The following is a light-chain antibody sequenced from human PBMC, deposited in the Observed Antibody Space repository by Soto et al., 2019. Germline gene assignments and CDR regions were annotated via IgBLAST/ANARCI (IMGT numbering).Light chain of an antibody. CDR3: QSYESSLVV. J-gene: IGLJ2*01. V-gene: IGLV1-40*01. Sequence: QSVLTQPPSVSGAPGQRVTISCTGSSSNIGAGYDVHWYQQLPGTAPKLLIYGNSNRPSGVPDRFSGPKSGTSASLAITGLQAEDEADYYCQSYESSLVVFGGGTKVTVL. CDR2: GNS. CDR1: SSNIGAGYD.